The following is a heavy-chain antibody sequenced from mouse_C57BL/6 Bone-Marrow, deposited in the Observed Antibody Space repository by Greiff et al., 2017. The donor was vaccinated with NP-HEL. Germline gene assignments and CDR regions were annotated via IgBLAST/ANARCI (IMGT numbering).Heavy chain of an antibody. J-gene: IGHJ2*01. V-gene: IGHV14-4*01. D-gene: IGHD2-2*01. CDR1: GFNFKDDY. CDR3: TFPYGYDDGGVFDY. Sequence: VQLQQSGAELVRPGASVKLSCTASGFNFKDDYMHWVKQRPEQGLEWIGWIDPENGDTEYASKFQGKATITADTSSNTAYLQLSSLTSEDTAVYYCTFPYGYDDGGVFDYWGQGTTLTVSS. CDR2: IDPENGDT.